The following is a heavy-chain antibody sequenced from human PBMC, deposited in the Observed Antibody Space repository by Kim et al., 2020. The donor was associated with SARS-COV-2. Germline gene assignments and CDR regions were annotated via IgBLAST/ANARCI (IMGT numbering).Heavy chain of an antibody. V-gene: IGHV1-2*06. CDR1: GYTFTGYY. Sequence: ASVKVSCKASGYTFTGYYMHWVRQAPGQGLEWMGRINPNSGGTNYAQKFHGRVTMTRDTSISTAYMELSRLRSDDTAVYYCARDQRVGYSYGYGPYWGQGTLVTVSS. J-gene: IGHJ4*02. D-gene: IGHD5-18*01. CDR2: INPNSGGT. CDR3: ARDQRVGYSYGYGPY.